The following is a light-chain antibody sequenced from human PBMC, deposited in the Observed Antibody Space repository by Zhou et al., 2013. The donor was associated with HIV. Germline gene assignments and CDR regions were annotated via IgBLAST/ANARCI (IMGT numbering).Light chain of an antibody. CDR2: DAS. Sequence: DIQMTQSPSSLSASVGDRVTITCRASQSISSYLNWYQQKPGKAPKLLIYDASKLGGGVPSRFSGSGSGTYFTLTISSLQPDDVATYYCQQYHSYSYTFGQGTTLEIK. CDR3: QQYHSYSYT. V-gene: IGKV1-5*01. J-gene: IGKJ2*01. CDR1: QSISSY.